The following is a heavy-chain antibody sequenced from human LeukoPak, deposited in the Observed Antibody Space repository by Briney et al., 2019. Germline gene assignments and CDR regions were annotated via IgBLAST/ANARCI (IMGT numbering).Heavy chain of an antibody. CDR1: GYTFTSYG. J-gene: IGHJ4*02. D-gene: IGHD3-16*01. V-gene: IGHV1-18*01. CDR2: ISAYNGNT. CDR3: ARTPYDYVWGSPPDDY. Sequence: ASVKVSCKAPGYTFTSYGISWVRQAPGQGLEWMGWISAYNGNTNYAQKLQGRVTMTTDTSTSTAYMELRSLRSDDTAVYYCARTPYDYVWGSPPDDYWGQGTLVTVSS.